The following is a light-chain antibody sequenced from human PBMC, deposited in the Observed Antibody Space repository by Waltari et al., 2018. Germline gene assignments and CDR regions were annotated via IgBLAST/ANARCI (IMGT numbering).Light chain of an antibody. V-gene: IGLV1-44*01. Sequence: QSVLTQPPSASGTPGQRVTISCSGTYSNLGSNPVNWYQHVPGAAPKLLLYSNDRRPSGVPDRFSGSKSGTSASLVISGLQSGDEAFYHCATWDDTLNGQVFGGGTKLTVL. J-gene: IGLJ3*02. CDR3: ATWDDTLNGQV. CDR2: SND. CDR1: YSNLGSNP.